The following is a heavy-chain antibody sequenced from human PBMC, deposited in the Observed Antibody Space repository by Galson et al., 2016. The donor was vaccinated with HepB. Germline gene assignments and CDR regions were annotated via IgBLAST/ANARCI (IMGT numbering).Heavy chain of an antibody. CDR1: GSTPGNKA. CDR3: AREDIVATISDYYYGMDV. CDR2: ISSNGGST. Sequence: SLRLSCAASGSTPGNKAMSWVRQAPGKGLEYVSSISSNGGSTYYANSVKGRYTISRDNSKNTLYLQMGSLRVEDMAVYYCAREDIVATISDYYYGMDVWGKGTTVTVSS. V-gene: IGHV3-64*01. D-gene: IGHD5-12*01. J-gene: IGHJ6*04.